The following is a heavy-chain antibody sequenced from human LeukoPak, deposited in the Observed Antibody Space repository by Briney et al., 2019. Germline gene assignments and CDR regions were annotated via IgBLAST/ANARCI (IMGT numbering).Heavy chain of an antibody. V-gene: IGHV4-30-4*01. CDR1: GGSISSGDYY. J-gene: IGHJ4*02. CDR3: ARGLASGGWPDY. Sequence: SETLSLTCTVSGGSISSGDYYWSWIRQPPGKGLEWIGYIYYSGSTYYSPSLKSRVTISVDTSKNQFSLKLSSVTAADTAVYYCARGLASGGWPDYWGQGTLVTVSS. CDR2: IYYSGST. D-gene: IGHD6-19*01.